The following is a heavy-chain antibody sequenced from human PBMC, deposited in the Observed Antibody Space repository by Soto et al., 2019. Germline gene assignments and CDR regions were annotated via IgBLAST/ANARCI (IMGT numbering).Heavy chain of an antibody. J-gene: IGHJ4*02. Sequence: QVQLVQSGAEVRKPGASVKVSCKASGYTFTSYDINWLRQTTGEGLVWMGWMNPNSDNTIYAQKFQGRVTMTRNTSTNTAYMELRSLTSADAAVYYCARVKYILSAQETLDSWGQGTLVTVSS. CDR1: GYTFTSYD. CDR2: MNPNSDNT. V-gene: IGHV1-8*01. D-gene: IGHD6-6*01. CDR3: ARVKYILSAQETLDS.